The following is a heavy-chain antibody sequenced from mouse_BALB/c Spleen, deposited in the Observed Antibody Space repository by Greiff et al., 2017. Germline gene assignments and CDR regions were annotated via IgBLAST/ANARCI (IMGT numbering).Heavy chain of an antibody. CDR2: IDPSDSYT. J-gene: IGHJ4*01. CDR3: ARGGNSDYYAMDY. Sequence: QVQLQQPGAELVKPGASVKLSCKASGYTFTSYWMHWVKQRPGQGLEWIREIDPSDSYTNYNQKFKGKATLTVDKSSSTAYMQLSSLTSEDSAVYYCARGGNSDYYAMDYWGQGTSVTVSS. D-gene: IGHD2-1*01. CDR1: GYTFTSYW. V-gene: IGHV1-69*02.